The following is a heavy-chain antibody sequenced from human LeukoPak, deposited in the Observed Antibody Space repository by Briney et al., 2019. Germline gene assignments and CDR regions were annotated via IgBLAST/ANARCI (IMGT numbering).Heavy chain of an antibody. V-gene: IGHV3-23*01. D-gene: IGHD3-22*01. Sequence: SGGSLRLSCVDSGFTFTNYGMSWVRQAPGKGLEWVSTISDSGGRTYYAASVKGRFTISRDNSKNMVYLQMNSLRAEDAAVYYCAKGPYYYDSSGYYSIVPVQHWGQGTLVTVSS. CDR1: GFTFTNYG. CDR3: AKGPYYYDSSGYYSIVPVQH. J-gene: IGHJ1*01. CDR2: ISDSGGRT.